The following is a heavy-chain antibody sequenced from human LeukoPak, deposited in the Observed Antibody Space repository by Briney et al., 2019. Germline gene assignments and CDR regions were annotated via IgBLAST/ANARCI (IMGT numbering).Heavy chain of an antibody. V-gene: IGHV1-69*13. CDR2: IIPIFGTA. J-gene: IGHJ5*02. Sequence: GASVKVSCKASGGTFSSYAISWVRQAPGQGLEWMGGIIPIFGTANYAQKFQGRVTIAADESTSTAYMELSSLRSEDTAVYYCAREPSYNWNDDSELGEDWFDPWGQGTLVTVSS. CDR1: GGTFSSYA. CDR3: AREPSYNWNDDSELGEDWFDP. D-gene: IGHD1-20*01.